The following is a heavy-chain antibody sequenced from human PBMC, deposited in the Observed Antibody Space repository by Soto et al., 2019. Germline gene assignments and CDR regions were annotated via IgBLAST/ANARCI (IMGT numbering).Heavy chain of an antibody. V-gene: IGHV1-3*01. CDR3: ARGIVGANFDY. CDR1: GYTFTSYA. Sequence: ASVKVSCKASGYTFTSYAMHWVRQAPGQRLEWMGWINAGNGNTKYSQKFQGRVTITRDTSASTAYMELSSLRSEDTAVYYRARGIVGANFDYWGQGTLVTVSS. CDR2: INAGNGNT. D-gene: IGHD1-26*01. J-gene: IGHJ4*02.